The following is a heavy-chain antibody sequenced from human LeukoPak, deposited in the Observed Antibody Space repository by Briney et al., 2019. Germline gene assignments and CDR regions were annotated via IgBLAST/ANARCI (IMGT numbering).Heavy chain of an antibody. CDR2: ISFDGSGK. CDR3: ARAFNIGTTDSY. V-gene: IGHV3-30*03. J-gene: IGHJ4*02. Sequence: GGSLRLSCAASGFTFSSYAMHWVRQAPGKGLEWLAVISFDGSGKYYAGSVKGRFTISRDDSKNTLALQMNSLRAEDTAVYYCARAFNIGTTDSYWGQGTLVTVSS. CDR1: GFTFSSYA. D-gene: IGHD4-4*01.